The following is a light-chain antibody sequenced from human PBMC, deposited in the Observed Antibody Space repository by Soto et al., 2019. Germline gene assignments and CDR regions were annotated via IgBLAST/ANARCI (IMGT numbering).Light chain of an antibody. J-gene: IGKJ1*01. CDR3: QQYFSSPWA. CDR2: GAS. V-gene: IGKV3-20*01. Sequence: EIVLAQSPGTLSLSPGERATLSCRASQSVTNSFLAWYQQKPGQAPRLLIYGASRRATGIPDRFTGSGSGTDFTLTISRLEPEDFAVYYCQQYFSSPWAFGQGTNVEI. CDR1: QSVTNSF.